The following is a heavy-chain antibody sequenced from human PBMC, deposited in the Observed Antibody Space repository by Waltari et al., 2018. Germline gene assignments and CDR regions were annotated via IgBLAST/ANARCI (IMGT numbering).Heavy chain of an antibody. CDR1: GYTFTSYA. D-gene: IGHD3-10*01. CDR3: ARDFFYYYGSGRSKGTGMDV. Sequence: QVQLVQSGAEVKKPGASLKVSCKASGYTFTSYAMHWVRQAPGQRLEWMGWINAGNGNTKYSQKFQGRVTITRDTSASTAYMELSSLRSEDTAVYYCARDFFYYYGSGRSKGTGMDVWGQGTTVTVSS. J-gene: IGHJ6*02. V-gene: IGHV1-3*01. CDR2: INAGNGNT.